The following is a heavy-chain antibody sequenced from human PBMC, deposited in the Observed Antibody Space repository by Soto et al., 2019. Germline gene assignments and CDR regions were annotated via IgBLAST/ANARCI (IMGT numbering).Heavy chain of an antibody. J-gene: IGHJ3*02. Sequence: PGESLKISCKGSGYSFTSYWIGWVRQMTGKGLEWMGIIYPGDSDTRYSPSFQGQVTISADKSISTAYLQWSSLKASDTAMYYCARQAYCGGDCYSGAFDIWGQGTMVTVSS. CDR2: IYPGDSDT. CDR1: GYSFTSYW. D-gene: IGHD2-21*02. CDR3: ARQAYCGGDCYSGAFDI. V-gene: IGHV5-51*01.